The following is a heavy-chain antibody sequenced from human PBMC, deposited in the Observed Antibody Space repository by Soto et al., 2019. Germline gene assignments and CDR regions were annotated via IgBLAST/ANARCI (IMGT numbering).Heavy chain of an antibody. D-gene: IGHD2-21*01. CDR2: ISYDGSSQ. CDR1: GFTFSSDG. V-gene: IGHV3-30*18. Sequence: QVQLVESGGGVVQPGRSLRLSCAASGFTFSSDGMHWVRQAPGKGLEWVAVISYDGSSQYYAVSVQGRFAISRDNSKNTLYLQVNSLRPEDTALYYCEKANAQIPFASWGQGNLVTVSS. CDR3: EKANAQIPFAS. J-gene: IGHJ4*02.